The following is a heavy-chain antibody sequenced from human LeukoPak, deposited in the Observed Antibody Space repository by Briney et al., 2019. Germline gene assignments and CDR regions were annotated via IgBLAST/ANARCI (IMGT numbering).Heavy chain of an antibody. J-gene: IGHJ3*02. V-gene: IGHV3-30*04. Sequence: GGSLRLSCAASGFIFNNYAMNWVRQAPGKGLEWVAVISSDGTIKYYADSVKGRFTISRDNSKNTRYLQINSLRAEDAAVCYCAKETTYSHSWYGAAFDICGQGTMVTVSS. CDR2: ISSDGTIK. CDR1: GFIFNNYA. CDR3: AKETTYSHSWYGAAFDI. D-gene: IGHD6-13*01.